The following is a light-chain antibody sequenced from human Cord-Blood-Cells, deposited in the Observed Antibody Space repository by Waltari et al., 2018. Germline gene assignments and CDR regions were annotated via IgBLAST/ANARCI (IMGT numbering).Light chain of an antibody. CDR2: EGS. CDR1: SSDVGSYNL. Sequence: QSALTQPASVSGSPGQSITISCTGTSSDVGSYNLVSWYQQHPGKAPKLMIYEGSKRPSVVSNRFSGSKAGNTASLTISGLQAEDGADYYGCSYAGSSTFVVFGGGTKLTVL. CDR3: CSYAGSSTFVV. V-gene: IGLV2-23*03. J-gene: IGLJ2*01.